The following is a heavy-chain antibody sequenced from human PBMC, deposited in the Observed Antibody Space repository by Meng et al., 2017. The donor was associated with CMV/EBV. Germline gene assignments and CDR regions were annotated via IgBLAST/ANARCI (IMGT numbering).Heavy chain of an antibody. CDR3: ARDQGDSGSYSEPSYYGMDV. Sequence: GGSLRLSCAASGFTFSRYSMNWVRQAPGKGLEWVSSISSSSSYIYYADSVKGRFTISRDNAKNSLYLQMNSLRAEDTAVYYCARDQGDSGSYSEPSYYGMDVWGQGTTVTVSS. V-gene: IGHV3-21*01. J-gene: IGHJ6*02. D-gene: IGHD1-26*01. CDR2: ISSSSSYI. CDR1: GFTFSRYS.